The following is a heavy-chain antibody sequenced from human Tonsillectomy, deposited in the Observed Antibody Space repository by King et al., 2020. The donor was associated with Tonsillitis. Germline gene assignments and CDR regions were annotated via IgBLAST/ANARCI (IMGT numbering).Heavy chain of an antibody. CDR2: ISGNSGSI. CDR1: GFTFDDYA. D-gene: IGHD3-3*01. Sequence: PLVESGGGLVQPGRSLRLSCAASGFTFDDYAMHWVRQAPGKGLEWVSGISGNSGSIGYADSVKGRFTISRDNAKNSLYLQLNSLRAEDTAFYYCAKDLSKFFHYFYYMDVWGKGTTVTVSS. CDR3: AKDLSKFFHYFYYMDV. J-gene: IGHJ6*03. V-gene: IGHV3-9*01.